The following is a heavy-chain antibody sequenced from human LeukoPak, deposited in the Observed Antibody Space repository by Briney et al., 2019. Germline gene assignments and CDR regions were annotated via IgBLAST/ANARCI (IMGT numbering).Heavy chain of an antibody. CDR1: GYTFTSYD. CDR2: MNPNSGST. D-gene: IGHD2-8*01. CDR3: ARVLVYAKFRWFDP. V-gene: IGHV1-8*01. J-gene: IGHJ5*02. Sequence: ASVKVSCKASGYTFTSYDINWVRQATGQGLEWMGWMNPNSGSTGYAQKFQGRVTMTRNTSISTAYMELSSLRSEDTAVYYCARVLVYAKFRWFDPWGQGTLVTVSS.